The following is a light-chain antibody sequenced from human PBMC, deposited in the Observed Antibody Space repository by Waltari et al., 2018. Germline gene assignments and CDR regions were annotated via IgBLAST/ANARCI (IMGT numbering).Light chain of an antibody. Sequence: SYELTQPPSVSVSPGQTARITCSGDAFPKKCAYWFQQKSGQAPVLVIYDDTQRPSGIPERFSGASSGTVATLTISGAQVEYEGDYSCFSTDSSGNQGGVFGGGTKLTVL. CDR1: AFPKKC. V-gene: IGLV3-10*01. CDR2: DDT. J-gene: IGLJ3*02. CDR3: FSTDSSGNQGGV.